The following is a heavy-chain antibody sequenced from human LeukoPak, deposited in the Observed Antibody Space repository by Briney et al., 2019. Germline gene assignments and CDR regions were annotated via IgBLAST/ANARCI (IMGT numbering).Heavy chain of an antibody. CDR3: ASGRSGGGSGSYFNYRLYYFDF. D-gene: IGHD3-10*01. V-gene: IGHV4-4*02. J-gene: IGHJ4*02. CDR1: GGSISSSNW. Sequence: SGTLSLTCAVSGGSISSSNWWSWVRQPPGKGLEWIGEIYHSGSTNYNPSLKSRVTISVDTSKNQFSLKLTSVTAADTALYYCASGRSGGGSGSYFNYRLYYFDFWGQGTLVTVSS. CDR2: IYHSGST.